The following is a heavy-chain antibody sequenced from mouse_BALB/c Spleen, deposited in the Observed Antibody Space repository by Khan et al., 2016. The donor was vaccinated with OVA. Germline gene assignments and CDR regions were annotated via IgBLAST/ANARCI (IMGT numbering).Heavy chain of an antibody. J-gene: IGHJ1*01. CDR1: GFAFSSYD. CDR2: ISSGGDNT. Sequence: EVQGVESGGGLVKPGGSLKLSCTASGFAFSSYDMSWVRQTPEKRLEWVAYISSGGDNTYSPDTVKGRFTISRDNAKNTLYLQMSSLKSEDPAIYYCTRRPGYFDVWGAGTTVTVSS. V-gene: IGHV5-12-1*01. CDR3: TRRPGYFDV.